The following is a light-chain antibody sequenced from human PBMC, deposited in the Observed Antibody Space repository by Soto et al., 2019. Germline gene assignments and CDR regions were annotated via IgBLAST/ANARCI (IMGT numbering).Light chain of an antibody. J-gene: IGKJ2*01. CDR2: GAS. Sequence: ESMLTQSPGTLSLSPGERATLSCRARQSISSRYLTWYQHKPGQAPRPLIYGASIRATGIPDRFSGSGSGTDFTLTISRLEPEDFAVYYCQQFRSSPPAFTFGQGTKLEI. V-gene: IGKV3-20*01. CDR3: QQFRSSPPAFT. CDR1: QSISSRY.